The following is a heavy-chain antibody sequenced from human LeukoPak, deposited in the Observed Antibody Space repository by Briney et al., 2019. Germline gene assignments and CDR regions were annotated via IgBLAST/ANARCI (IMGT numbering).Heavy chain of an antibody. CDR3: ASVNPVAGTGFYFDY. Sequence: GGSLRLSCAASEFTFSSYAMSWVRQAPGKGLEWVSAISNSGGGTYYADSVKGRFTISRDNSKNTLYLQMNSLRAEDTAVYYCASVNPVAGTGFYFDYWGQETLVTVSS. J-gene: IGHJ4*02. CDR1: EFTFSSYA. D-gene: IGHD6-19*01. CDR2: ISNSGGGT. V-gene: IGHV3-23*01.